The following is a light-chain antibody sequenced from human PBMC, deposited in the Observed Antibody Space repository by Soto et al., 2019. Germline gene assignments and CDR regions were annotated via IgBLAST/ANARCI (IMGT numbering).Light chain of an antibody. Sequence: QSVLTQPPSASGTPGQRVTISCSGSSSNIGSNYVYWYQQLPGTAPKLLIYRNNQRPSGVPDRFSGSKSGTSASLAISGLRSEDEADYYCAAWDDSLSGGVFRTGTKVTVL. J-gene: IGLJ1*01. CDR2: RNN. V-gene: IGLV1-47*01. CDR1: SSNIGSNY. CDR3: AAWDDSLSGGV.